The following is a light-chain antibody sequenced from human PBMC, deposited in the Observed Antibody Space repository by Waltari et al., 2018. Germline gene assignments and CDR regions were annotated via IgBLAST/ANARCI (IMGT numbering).Light chain of an antibody. CDR3: HQYYLTPWT. V-gene: IGKV4-1*01. J-gene: IGKJ1*01. CDR1: QRVLYRSNTKYY. CDR2: WAS. Sequence: DIVVTQFPDSLTLSVGERATITCKSSQRVLYRSNTKYYLSWYQQKSGQSPSLLIYWASTREAGVPDRFSGSGSGTDFTLTINGLQPEDAAVYFCHQYYLTPWTFGQGTKLEIK.